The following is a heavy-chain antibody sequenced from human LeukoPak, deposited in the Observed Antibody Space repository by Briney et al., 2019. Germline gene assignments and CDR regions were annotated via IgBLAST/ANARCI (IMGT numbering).Heavy chain of an antibody. CDR3: ARGRTRADYYYGVDV. Sequence: PGGSLRLSCAASGFTFSSYWMHWVRQAPGKGLVWVSRINSDGSSTSYADSVKGRFTISRDNAKNTLYLQMNSLRAEDTAVYYCARGRTRADYYYGVDVWGKGTTVTVSS. J-gene: IGHJ6*04. CDR2: INSDGSST. V-gene: IGHV3-74*01. CDR1: GFTFSSYW.